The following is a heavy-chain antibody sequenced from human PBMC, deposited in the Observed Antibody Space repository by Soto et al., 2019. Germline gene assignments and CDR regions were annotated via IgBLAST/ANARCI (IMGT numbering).Heavy chain of an antibody. J-gene: IGHJ4*02. CDR1: GFTFSTYT. V-gene: IGHV3-23*01. Sequence: GGSLRLSCVASGFTFSTYTMSWVRQAPGKGLEWVSVISGSGGSPSYADSVKGRFSISRDNPKNTLYLQMNSLRAEDTAVYYCARYPPWGFWRASHDYWGQGTLVTVSS. D-gene: IGHD3-3*01. CDR2: ISGSGGSP. CDR3: ARYPPWGFWRASHDY.